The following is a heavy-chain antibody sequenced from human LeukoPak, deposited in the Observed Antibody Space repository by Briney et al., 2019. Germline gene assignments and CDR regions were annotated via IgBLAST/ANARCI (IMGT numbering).Heavy chain of an antibody. D-gene: IGHD3-22*01. Sequence: ASVKVSCKASGYPFTSYGISWVRQAPGQGLEWMGWISAYNGKTNYAQMLQGRVTMTIDTSTSTAYVELRSLRSDDTAVYYCARDPRLEYYDTRGYYYNYYYGMDVWGQGTTVTVSS. CDR2: ISAYNGKT. V-gene: IGHV1-18*01. CDR1: GYPFTSYG. J-gene: IGHJ6*02. CDR3: ARDPRLEYYDTRGYYYNYYYGMDV.